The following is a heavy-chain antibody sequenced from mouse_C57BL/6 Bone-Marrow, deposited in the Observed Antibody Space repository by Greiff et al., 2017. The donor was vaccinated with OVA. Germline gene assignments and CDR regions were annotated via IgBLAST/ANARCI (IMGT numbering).Heavy chain of an antibody. CDR1: GYTFTEYT. J-gene: IGHJ3*01. D-gene: IGHD2-4*01. Sequence: LMKPGASVKLSCKASGYTFTEYTIPWVKQRSGQGLEWLGWFYPGSGSIKYNEKFKDKDTLNADKSSSTVYMERSRLTSEDSAVYVCARHEGGGMISAWFAYWGQGTLVTVSA. CDR2: FYPGSGSI. V-gene: IGHV1-62-2*01. CDR3: ARHEGGGMISAWFAY.